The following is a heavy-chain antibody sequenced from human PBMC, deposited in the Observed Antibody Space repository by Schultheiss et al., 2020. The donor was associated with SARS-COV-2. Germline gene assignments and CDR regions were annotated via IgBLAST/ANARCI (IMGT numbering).Heavy chain of an antibody. Sequence: SETLSLTCTVSGGSISPHYWSWIRQHPGKGLEWIGYIYYSGSTYYNPSLKSRVTISVDTSKNQFSLKLSSVTAADTAVYYCARDSHGGNSVWFDPWGQGTLVTVSS. D-gene: IGHD4-23*01. CDR1: GGSISPHY. V-gene: IGHV4-31*03. J-gene: IGHJ5*02. CDR3: ARDSHGGNSVWFDP. CDR2: IYYSGST.